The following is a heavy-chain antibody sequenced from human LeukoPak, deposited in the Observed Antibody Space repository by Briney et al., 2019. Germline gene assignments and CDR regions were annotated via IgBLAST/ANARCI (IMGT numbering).Heavy chain of an antibody. D-gene: IGHD2-21*02. V-gene: IGHV4-59*01. CDR2: IYSSGST. CDR3: ARFAYCGGHCWYYFDY. Sequence: PSETLSLTCTVSGGSISSYYWSWIRQPPGKGLEWIGYIYSSGSTNYNPSLKGRITISVDTSKNQFSLKLSSVTAADTAVYYCARFAYCGGHCWYYFDYWGQGSLATVSS. J-gene: IGHJ4*02. CDR1: GGSISSYY.